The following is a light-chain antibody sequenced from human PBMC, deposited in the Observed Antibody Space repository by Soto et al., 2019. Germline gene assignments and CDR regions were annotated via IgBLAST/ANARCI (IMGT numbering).Light chain of an antibody. J-gene: IGLJ3*02. CDR3: TSYTNSDTWV. CDR2: EVR. V-gene: IGLV2-14*01. CDR1: SSDIGYY. Sequence: SALTQPASVSGSPGQSITISCTGSSSDIGYYVSWYQQHPGRAPKLIIYEVRHRPSGISTRFSGSKSGNTASLTISDVQAEDEAHYHCTSYTNSDTWVFGGGTQLTVL.